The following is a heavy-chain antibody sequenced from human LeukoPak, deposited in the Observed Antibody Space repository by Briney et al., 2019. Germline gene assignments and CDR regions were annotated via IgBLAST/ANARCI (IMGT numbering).Heavy chain of an antibody. Sequence: GGSLRLSCAASGFTFSSNWMHWVRQAPGKGLVWVSRINEDGSTTNYADSVKGRFTISRDNAKNTLYLQMNSLRAEDTAVYYCARERPYYYDSSGYYDDAFDIWGQGTMVTVSS. CDR1: GFTFSSNW. CDR2: INEDGSTT. D-gene: IGHD3-22*01. CDR3: ARERPYYYDSSGYYDDAFDI. V-gene: IGHV3-74*01. J-gene: IGHJ3*02.